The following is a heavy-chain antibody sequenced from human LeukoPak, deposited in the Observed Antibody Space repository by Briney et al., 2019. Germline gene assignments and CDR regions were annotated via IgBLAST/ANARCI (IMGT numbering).Heavy chain of an antibody. Sequence: GASVKVSCKASGFTFTSSAMQWVRQARGQRLEWIGWIVVGSGNTNYAQKFHERVIITRDMSTSTAYMELSSLRSEDTAVYYCAASPGYCSGGSCYNDAFDIWGQGTMVTVSS. CDR1: GFTFTSSA. D-gene: IGHD2-15*01. V-gene: IGHV1-58*02. J-gene: IGHJ3*02. CDR2: IVVGSGNT. CDR3: AASPGYCSGGSCYNDAFDI.